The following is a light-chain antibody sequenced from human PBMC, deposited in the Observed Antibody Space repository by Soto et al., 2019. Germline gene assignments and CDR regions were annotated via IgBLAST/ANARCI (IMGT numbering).Light chain of an antibody. CDR3: SSYTSSSTLYV. CDR2: DVS. J-gene: IGLJ1*01. V-gene: IGLV2-14*01. CDR1: SSDVGGYNY. Sequence: QSALTQPASVSGSPGQSITISCTGTSSDVGGYNYVSWYQQHPGKAPKLIIYDVSNRPSGVSDRFSGSKSGNTASRTISGLQAEDEVDYYCSSYTSSSTLYVFGTGTKVTVL.